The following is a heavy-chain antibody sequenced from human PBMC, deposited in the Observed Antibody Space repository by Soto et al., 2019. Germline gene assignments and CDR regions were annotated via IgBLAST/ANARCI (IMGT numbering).Heavy chain of an antibody. Sequence: LSLTCTVSGGSISSYYWSWIRQPPGKGLEWIGYIYYSGSTNYNPSLKSRVTISVDTSKNQFSLKLSSVTAADTAVYYCARVRSSGWYFHFDYWGQGTLATVSS. J-gene: IGHJ4*02. CDR3: ARVRSSGWYFHFDY. CDR1: GGSISSYY. CDR2: IYYSGST. V-gene: IGHV4-59*01. D-gene: IGHD6-19*01.